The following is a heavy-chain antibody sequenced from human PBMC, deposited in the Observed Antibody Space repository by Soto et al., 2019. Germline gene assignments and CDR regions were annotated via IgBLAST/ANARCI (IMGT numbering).Heavy chain of an antibody. D-gene: IGHD2-15*01. Sequence: PSQTLSLTCAISGDSVSINSAAWNVIRQCPSRGLEWLGRTYYRSKWYNDYAVSVKSRITINPDTSKNQFSLQLNSVTPEDTAVYYCAREVRFATKAAPFDYWGQGTLVTVSS. CDR3: AREVRFATKAAPFDY. V-gene: IGHV6-1*01. CDR2: TYYRSKWYN. J-gene: IGHJ4*02. CDR1: GDSVSINSAA.